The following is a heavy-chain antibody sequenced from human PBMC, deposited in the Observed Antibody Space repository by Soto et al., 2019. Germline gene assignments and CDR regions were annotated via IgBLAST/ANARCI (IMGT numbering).Heavy chain of an antibody. Sequence: ASVKVSCKASGGTFSSYAISWVRQAPGQGLEWMGGIIPIFGTANYAQKFQGRVTITADESTSTAYMELSSLRSEDTAVYYCASPNFGSLTGTIPNAFDIWGQGTMVTVSS. J-gene: IGHJ3*02. D-gene: IGHD1-7*01. CDR1: GGTFSSYA. CDR3: ASPNFGSLTGTIPNAFDI. V-gene: IGHV1-69*13. CDR2: IIPIFGTA.